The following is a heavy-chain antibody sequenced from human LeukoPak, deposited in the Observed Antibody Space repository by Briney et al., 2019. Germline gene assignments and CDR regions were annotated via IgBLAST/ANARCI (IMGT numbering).Heavy chain of an antibody. V-gene: IGHV3-9*01. D-gene: IGHD1-26*01. CDR2: INWDGGGT. J-gene: IGHJ6*02. CDR1: GHSFKEYG. Sequence: GGSLRLSCAATGHSFKEYGMHWVRQPPGKGLEWVSAINWDGGGTDYADSVEGRFTIFRDNAKNSLYLQLSSLRPEDTALYYCAKHLTATNTYIFFGLDVWGQGTSVTVSS. CDR3: AKHLTATNTYIFFGLDV.